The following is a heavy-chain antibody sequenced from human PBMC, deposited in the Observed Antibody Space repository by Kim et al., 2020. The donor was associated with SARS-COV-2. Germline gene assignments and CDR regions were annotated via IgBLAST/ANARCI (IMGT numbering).Heavy chain of an antibody. J-gene: IGHJ4*02. CDR1: GYTFTSYG. Sequence: ASVKVSCKASGYTFTSYGISWVRQAPGQGLEWMGWISAYNGNTNYAQKLQGRVTMTTDTSTSTAYMELRSLRSDDTAVYYCARYALRRSIAAAGEDFDYWGQGTLVTVSS. CDR2: ISAYNGNT. V-gene: IGHV1-18*04. CDR3: ARYALRRSIAAAGEDFDY. D-gene: IGHD6-13*01.